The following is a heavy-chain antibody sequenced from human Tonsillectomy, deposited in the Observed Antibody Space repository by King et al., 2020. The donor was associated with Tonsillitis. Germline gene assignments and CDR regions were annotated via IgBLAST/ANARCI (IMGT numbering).Heavy chain of an antibody. J-gene: IGHJ6*02. D-gene: IGHD2-8*01. CDR1: GFTFSSYN. V-gene: IGHV3-21*01. Sequence: VQLVESGGGLVKPGGSLRLSCAASGFTFSSYNMNWVRQAPGKGLEWVSSINRNSSYIYYADSVKGLFTISRDNAKNSLYLQMNSMRAEATAVYYFAREGRVRCTNGVGRGYGMDVWGQGTTVTVSS. CDR3: AREGRVRCTNGVGRGYGMDV. CDR2: INRNSSYI.